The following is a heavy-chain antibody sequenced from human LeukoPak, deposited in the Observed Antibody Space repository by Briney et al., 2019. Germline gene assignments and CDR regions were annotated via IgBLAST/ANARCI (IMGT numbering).Heavy chain of an antibody. J-gene: IGHJ5*02. CDR1: GGSISSYY. D-gene: IGHD2-15*01. V-gene: IGHV4-59*01. Sequence: SGTLSLTCTVSGGSISSYYWSWIRQPPGKGLEWIGYIYYSGSTNYNPSLKSRVTISVDTSKNQFSLKLSSVTAADTAVYYCARDLGYCSGGSCNWFDPWGQGTLVTVSS. CDR2: IYYSGST. CDR3: ARDLGYCSGGSCNWFDP.